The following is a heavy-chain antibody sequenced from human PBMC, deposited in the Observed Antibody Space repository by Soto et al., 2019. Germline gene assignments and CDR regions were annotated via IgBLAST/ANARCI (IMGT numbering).Heavy chain of an antibody. D-gene: IGHD6-13*01. CDR3: ARYTAAYYYYGMDV. CDR1: GYSFTSYW. V-gene: IGHV5-10-1*01. Sequence: LGESLKISCKGSGYSFTSYWISWVRQMPGKGLEWMGRIDPSDSYTNYSPSFQGHVTISADKSISTAYLQWSSLKASDTAMYYCARYTAAYYYYGMDVWGQGTTVTVSS. J-gene: IGHJ6*02. CDR2: IDPSDSYT.